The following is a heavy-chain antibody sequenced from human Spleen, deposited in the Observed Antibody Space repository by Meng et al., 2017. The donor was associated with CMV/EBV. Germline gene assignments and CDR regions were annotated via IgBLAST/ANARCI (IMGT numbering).Heavy chain of an antibody. CDR3: TRRPLGSTRPFDY. CDR1: GYTFTSYG. Sequence: ASVKVSCKTSGYTFTSYGISWVRQAPGQGLEWMGLINPKNGDTNYAQRFEGRVSMTTDTSITTVYMELSSLRFDDTAFYYCTRRPLGSTRPFDYWGQGTLVTVSS. CDR2: INPKNGDT. D-gene: IGHD1-26*01. V-gene: IGHV1-18*01. J-gene: IGHJ4*02.